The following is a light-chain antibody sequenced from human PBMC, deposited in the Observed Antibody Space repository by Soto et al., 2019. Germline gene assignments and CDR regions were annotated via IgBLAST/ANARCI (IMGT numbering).Light chain of an antibody. CDR2: AAS. CDR1: LPISNY. V-gene: IGKV1-27*01. Sequence: LHMTQSPSSLSATVGDRGTITCRASLPISNYLAWYQQKPGKIPNLLIYAASTLQAGVPSRFSGSGSGTEFTLTISSLQSEDFTVYSCLQYHNLWAFGQGTKVDIK. J-gene: IGKJ1*01. CDR3: LQYHNLWA.